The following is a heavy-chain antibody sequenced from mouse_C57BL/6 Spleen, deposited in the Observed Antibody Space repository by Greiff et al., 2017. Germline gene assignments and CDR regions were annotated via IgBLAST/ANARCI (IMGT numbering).Heavy chain of an antibody. J-gene: IGHJ4*01. CDR3: ARFYRYAMDY. V-gene: IGHV1-61*01. CDR2: IYPSDSEN. CDR1: GYTFTSYW. Sequence: QVQLQQPGAELVRPGSSVKLSCKASGYTFTSYWMDWVKQRPGQGLEWIGNIYPSDSENHYNQKFKDKATLTVDKSSSTAYMQLSSLTSEDSAVYYCARFYRYAMDYWGQGTSGTVSS.